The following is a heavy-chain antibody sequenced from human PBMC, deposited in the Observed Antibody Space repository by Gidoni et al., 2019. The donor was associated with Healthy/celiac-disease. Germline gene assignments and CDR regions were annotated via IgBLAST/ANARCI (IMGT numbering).Heavy chain of an antibody. J-gene: IGHJ6*02. CDR2: IIPIFGTA. Sequence: QVQLVQSGAEVKKPGSSVKVSCKAAGGTFSSYAISWGRQAPGQGLEWMGGIIPIFGTANYAQKFQGRVTITADESTSTAYMELSSLRSEDTAVYYCASGIAAAGMTNNYYYGMDVWGQGTTVTVSS. V-gene: IGHV1-69*01. CDR3: ASGIAAAGMTNNYYYGMDV. D-gene: IGHD6-13*01. CDR1: GGTFSSYA.